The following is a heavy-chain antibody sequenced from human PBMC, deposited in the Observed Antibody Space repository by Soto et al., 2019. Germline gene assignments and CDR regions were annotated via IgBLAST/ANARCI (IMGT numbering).Heavy chain of an antibody. Sequence: SVKVSCKASGFTFRHYYMHWVRQAPGGGLEWMGVVDPSGGSTTYAQTFQGRLTMPMDTSTSTVSMQLTNLRSEDTALYFCARARYNAENILLLDYWGQGTMDT. CDR2: VDPSGGST. J-gene: IGHJ4*02. CDR1: GFTFRHYY. V-gene: IGHV1-46*01. CDR3: ARARYNAENILLLDY. D-gene: IGHD1-1*01.